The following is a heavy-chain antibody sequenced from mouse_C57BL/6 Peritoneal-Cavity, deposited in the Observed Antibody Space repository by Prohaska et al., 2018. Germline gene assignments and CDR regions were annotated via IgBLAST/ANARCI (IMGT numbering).Heavy chain of an antibody. Sequence: QVQLQQPGAELVKPGASVKLSCKASGYTFTSYWMHWVKQRPGQGLEWIGMIHPNSGSTNYNEKFKSKATLTVDKSSSTAYMQLSSLTSEDSAVYYCARSGGGSRGYAMDYWGQGTSVTVSS. CDR1: GYTFTSYW. CDR2: IHPNSGST. D-gene: IGHD1-1*01. V-gene: IGHV1-64*01. CDR3: ARSGGGSRGYAMDY. J-gene: IGHJ4*01.